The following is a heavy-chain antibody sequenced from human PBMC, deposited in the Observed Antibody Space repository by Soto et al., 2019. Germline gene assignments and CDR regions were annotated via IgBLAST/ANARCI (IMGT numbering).Heavy chain of an antibody. CDR3: ARWHIVVVRAAHIYYYYGMDA. V-gene: IGHV1-8*01. J-gene: IGHJ6*01. D-gene: IGHD2-2*01. Sequence: ASVKVSCKASGYTFTSYDINWVRQATGQGLGWMGWMNPNSGNTGYAQKFQGRVTMTRNTPISTAYMELSSLRSEDTAVYYCARWHIVVVRAAHIYYYYGMDAWGEGATVTVSP. CDR2: MNPNSGNT. CDR1: GYTFTSYD.